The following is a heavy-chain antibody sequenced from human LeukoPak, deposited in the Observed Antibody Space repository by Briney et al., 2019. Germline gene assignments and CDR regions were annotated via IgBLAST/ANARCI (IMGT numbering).Heavy chain of an antibody. Sequence: PGGSLRLSCAASGFTFSSYAMSWVRQAPGKGLEWVSAISGSGGSTYYADSVKGRFTISRDNSKNTLYLQMNSLRAEDTAVYYCAKLEVVVQTHRDAFDIWGQGTMVTVSS. V-gene: IGHV3-23*01. CDR1: GFTFSSYA. CDR3: AKLEVVVQTHRDAFDI. CDR2: ISGSGGST. J-gene: IGHJ3*02. D-gene: IGHD2-15*01.